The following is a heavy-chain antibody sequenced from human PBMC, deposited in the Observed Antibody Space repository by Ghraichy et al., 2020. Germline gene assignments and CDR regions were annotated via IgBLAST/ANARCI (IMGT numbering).Heavy chain of an antibody. CDR1: GGTFSSYA. Sequence: SVKVSCKASGGTFSSYAISWVRQAPGQGLEWMGGIIPIFGTANYAQKFQGRVTITADESTSTAYMELSSLRSEDTAVYYCARDVGEKYSGYDSPYYFDYWGQGTLVTVSS. CDR2: IIPIFGTA. D-gene: IGHD5-12*01. V-gene: IGHV1-69*13. J-gene: IGHJ4*02. CDR3: ARDVGEKYSGYDSPYYFDY.